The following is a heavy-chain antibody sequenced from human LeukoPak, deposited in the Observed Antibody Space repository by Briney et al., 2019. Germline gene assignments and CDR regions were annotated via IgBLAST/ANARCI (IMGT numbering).Heavy chain of an antibody. D-gene: IGHD4-23*01. CDR3: ATDYGGNSAAFDI. V-gene: IGHV1-46*01. CDR2: INPSGGST. Sequence: GASVKVSCKASGYTFTSYYMHWVRQAPGQGLEWMGIINPSGGSTSYAQKFQGRVTITRDTSTSTVYMELSSLRSEDTAVYYCATDYGGNSAAFDIWGQGTMVTVSS. J-gene: IGHJ3*02. CDR1: GYTFTSYY.